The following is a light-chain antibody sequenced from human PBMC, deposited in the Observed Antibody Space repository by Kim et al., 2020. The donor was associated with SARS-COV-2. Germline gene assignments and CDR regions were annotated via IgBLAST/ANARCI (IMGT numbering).Light chain of an antibody. Sequence: PDSIVCKSTQSLLTSEGKSYFNWYLQKPGQPPQLLIYEVSKLYTGVPDRFSGCGSGTAFALKISRVEAEDVGVYHCMQSLQLPLTFGQGTKVDIK. CDR1: QSLLTSEGKSY. CDR2: EVS. CDR3: MQSLQLPLT. V-gene: IGKV2D-29*01. J-gene: IGKJ1*01.